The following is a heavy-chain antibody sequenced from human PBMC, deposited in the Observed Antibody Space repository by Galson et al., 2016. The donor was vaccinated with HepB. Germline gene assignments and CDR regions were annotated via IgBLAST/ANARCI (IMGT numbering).Heavy chain of an antibody. D-gene: IGHD1-1*01. CDR1: GGSIRNYY. J-gene: IGHJ4*02. Sequence: SETLSLTCTVSGGSIRNYYWSWIRQPPGKGLEWIGYVYYTGSTIYNPSLKSRVTISVDTSKNQFSLKLNSVTAADTAVYYCARTGGFLLPNRPIDYWGQGTLVTVSS. CDR3: ARTGGFLLPNRPIDY. V-gene: IGHV4-59*01. CDR2: VYYTGST.